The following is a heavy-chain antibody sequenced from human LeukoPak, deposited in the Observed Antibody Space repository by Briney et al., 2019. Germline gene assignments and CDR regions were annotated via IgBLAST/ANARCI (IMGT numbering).Heavy chain of an antibody. CDR1: GFTFSDYH. V-gene: IGHV3-11*01. J-gene: IGHJ4*02. D-gene: IGHD2-15*01. Sequence: GGSLRLSCAVSGFTFSDYHMNWIRQAPGKGLEWVSSISYSGRTIYYADSVKGRFTISRDNAKNSLYLQMNSLRAEDTAVYYCARAYCSGGSCYETFDYWGQGTLVTVSS. CDR2: ISYSGRTI. CDR3: ARAYCSGGSCYETFDY.